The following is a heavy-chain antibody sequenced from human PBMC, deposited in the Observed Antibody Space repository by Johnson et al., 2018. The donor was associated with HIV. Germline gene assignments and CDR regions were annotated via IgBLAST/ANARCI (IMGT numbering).Heavy chain of an antibody. CDR3: ASGTYYNFWSGYYGAFDI. CDR2: ISYDGSNK. J-gene: IGHJ3*02. Sequence: QVQLVESGGGLAQPGRSLRLSCAASGFTFSSYAMHWVRQAPGKGLEWVAVISYDGSNKYYADSVKGRFTISRDNSKNTLYLQMNSLRAEDTAVYYCASGTYYNFWSGYYGAFDIWGQGTMVTVSS. CDR1: GFTFSSYA. D-gene: IGHD3-3*01. V-gene: IGHV3-30-3*01.